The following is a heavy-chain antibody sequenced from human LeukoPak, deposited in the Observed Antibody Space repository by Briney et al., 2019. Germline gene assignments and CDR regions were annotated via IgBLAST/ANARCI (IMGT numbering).Heavy chain of an antibody. J-gene: IGHJ5*02. CDR1: GFTFSSYG. CDR3: ARVSITIFEGRWFDP. Sequence: GGSLRLSCAASGFTFSSYGMHWVRQAPGKGLEWVAVISYDGSNKYYADSVKGRFTISRDNSKNTLYLQMNSLRAEDTAVYYCARVSITIFEGRWFDPWGQGTLVTVSS. CDR2: ISYDGSNK. D-gene: IGHD3-3*01. V-gene: IGHV3-30*03.